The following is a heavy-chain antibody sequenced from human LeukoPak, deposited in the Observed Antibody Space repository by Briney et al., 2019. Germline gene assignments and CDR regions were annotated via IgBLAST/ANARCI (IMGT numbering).Heavy chain of an antibody. D-gene: IGHD6-19*01. J-gene: IGHJ4*02. Sequence: GGSLRLSCAASGFTFSDYYMSWVRQAPGKGLEWVSAISGSGGSTYYADSVKGRFTISRDNSKNTLYLQMNSLRAEDTAVYYCAKDAGYSSGWYDYWGQGTLVTVSS. CDR1: GFTFSDYY. V-gene: IGHV3-23*01. CDR2: ISGSGGST. CDR3: AKDAGYSSGWYDY.